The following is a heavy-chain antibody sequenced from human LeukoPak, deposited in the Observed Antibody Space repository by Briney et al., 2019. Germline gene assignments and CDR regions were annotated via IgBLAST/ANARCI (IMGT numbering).Heavy chain of an antibody. CDR2: IWYDGSNK. CDR1: GFTFRTYE. J-gene: IGHJ4*02. V-gene: IGHV3-33*01. CDR3: ARQYGDY. D-gene: IGHD2-2*01. Sequence: GGSLRLSCAASGFTFRTYEMHWVRQAPGKGLEWVAVIWYDGSNKYYADYVKGRFTITRDTSKNTLFLQKNSLRPEDTAVYYCARQYGDYWGQGTHVCVSS.